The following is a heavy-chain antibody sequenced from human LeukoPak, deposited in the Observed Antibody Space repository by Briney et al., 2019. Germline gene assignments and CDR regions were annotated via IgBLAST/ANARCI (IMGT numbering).Heavy chain of an antibody. J-gene: IGHJ4*02. Sequence: SVKVSCKAPGGTFSNYGFSWVRQAPEQGLEWMGGIVPVFGTVSYAQKFQGRVTISADDFTTTAYMEPSSLRSEDTAVYYCARWAGTCTIASCYTPLDYWGQGTLVTVST. CDR1: GGTFSNYG. CDR3: ARWAGTCTIASCYTPLDY. V-gene: IGHV1-69*13. CDR2: IVPVFGTV. D-gene: IGHD2-2*02.